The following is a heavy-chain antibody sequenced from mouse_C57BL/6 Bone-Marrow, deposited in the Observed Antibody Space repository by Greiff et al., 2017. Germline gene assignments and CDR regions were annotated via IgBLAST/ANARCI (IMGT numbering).Heavy chain of an antibody. J-gene: IGHJ1*03. CDR1: GFSLTSYG. V-gene: IGHV2-2*01. CDR2: IWSGGST. Sequence: QVQLQQSGPGLVQPSQRLSITCTVSGFSLTSYGVHWVRQSPGKGLEWLGVIWSGGSTDYNAAFISRLSISKDNSKSQVFFKMNSLQAGDTGIYYCARPDGSGDFDVWGTGTTVTVSS. D-gene: IGHD1-1*01. CDR3: ARPDGSGDFDV.